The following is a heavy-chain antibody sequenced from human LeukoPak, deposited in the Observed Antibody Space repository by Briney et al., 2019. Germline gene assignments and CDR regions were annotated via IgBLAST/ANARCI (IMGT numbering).Heavy chain of an antibody. J-gene: IGHJ4*02. D-gene: IGHD3-22*01. CDR2: ISGSGGST. CDR3: AKQYYYDSSGYYYRILFDY. Sequence: QPGGSLRLSCAASGFIFSNYAMYWVRQAPGKGLEWVSAISGSGGSTYYADSVKGRFTISRDNSKNTLYLQMNSLRAEDTAVYYCAKQYYYDSSGYYYRILFDYWGQGTLVTVSS. V-gene: IGHV3-23*01. CDR1: GFIFSNYA.